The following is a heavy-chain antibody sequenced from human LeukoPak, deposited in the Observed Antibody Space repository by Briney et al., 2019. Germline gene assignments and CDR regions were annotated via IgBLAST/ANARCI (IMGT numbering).Heavy chain of an antibody. CDR1: GGSLSSGGYY. CDR2: IYHSGST. CDR3: ARGEGGYYGSGRPYYFDY. V-gene: IGHV4-30-2*01. J-gene: IGHJ4*02. D-gene: IGHD3-10*01. Sequence: SQTLSLTCTVSGGSLSSGGYYWSWLRQPPGKGLEWIGYIYHSGSTYYNPSLKSRVTISVDRSKNQFSLKLSSVTAADTAVYDCARGEGGYYGSGRPYYFDYWGQGTLVTVSS.